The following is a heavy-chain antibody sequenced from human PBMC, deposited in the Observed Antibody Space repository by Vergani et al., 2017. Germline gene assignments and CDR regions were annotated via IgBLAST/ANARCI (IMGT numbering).Heavy chain of an antibody. D-gene: IGHD1-26*01. J-gene: IGHJ6*02. CDR2: IRYDGSNP. Sequence: QEQLLQSGGGVVQPGGSLRLSCIGSGYTFGYFDMHWVRQAPGKGLAWVAFIRYDGSNPQYIDSVKGRFTISRDNSKDTLFLQMNGLRPEDTGTYFCAKKGGSLYYYGVDVWGQGTTITVSS. V-gene: IGHV3-30*02. CDR3: AKKGGSLYYYGVDV. CDR1: GYTFGYFD.